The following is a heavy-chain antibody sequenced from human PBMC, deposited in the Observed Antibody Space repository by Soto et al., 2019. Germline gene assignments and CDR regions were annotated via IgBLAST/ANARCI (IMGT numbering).Heavy chain of an antibody. D-gene: IGHD3-22*01. Sequence: PGGSLRLSCAASGFTFSAYEMNWVRQAPGKGLEWVSYISGSGSTIYYANSVKGRFTISRDNAKDSLYRQMNSLRAEDTAVYYCAREVVVFGVIIPTPMDVWGQGTTVTVSS. CDR3: AREVVVFGVIIPTPMDV. J-gene: IGHJ6*02. V-gene: IGHV3-48*03. CDR2: ISGSGSTI. CDR1: GFTFSAYE.